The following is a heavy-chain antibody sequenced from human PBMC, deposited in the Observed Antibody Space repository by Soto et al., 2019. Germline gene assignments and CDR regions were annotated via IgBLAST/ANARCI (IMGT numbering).Heavy chain of an antibody. V-gene: IGHV2-5*02. CDR2: IFWDDDK. CDR3: AHRTRGYAYYFDQ. CDR1: GFSLSTRGVG. D-gene: IGHD5-12*01. J-gene: IGHJ4*02. Sequence: QITLKESGPTLVKPTQTLTLTCSFSGFSLSTRGVGVGWIRQPPGKALEWLALIFWDDDKWYSPSLRNRLSITEDTSKNQVVLTITNMDPVDTATYYCAHRTRGYAYYFDQWGQGTLVTVSS.